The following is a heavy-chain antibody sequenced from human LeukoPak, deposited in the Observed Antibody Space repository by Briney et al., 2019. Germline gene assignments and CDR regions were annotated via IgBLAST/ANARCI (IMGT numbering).Heavy chain of an antibody. Sequence: PGASLRLSCAASGFTFSSYAMSWIRQAPGKVLEWVSAIIGSGGSTYYADSVKGRFTISRDNSKNTLYLQMNSLRAEDTAVYYCAKDRASGDPHHWGQGTLVTVSS. CDR3: AKDRASGDPHH. D-gene: IGHD4-17*01. CDR2: IIGSGGST. J-gene: IGHJ5*02. CDR1: GFTFSSYA. V-gene: IGHV3-23*01.